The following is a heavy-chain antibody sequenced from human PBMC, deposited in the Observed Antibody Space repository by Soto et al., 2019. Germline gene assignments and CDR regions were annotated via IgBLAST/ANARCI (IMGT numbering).Heavy chain of an antibody. V-gene: IGHV1-69*13. Sequence: SVKVSCKASGGTFSSYAISWVRQAPGQGLEWMGGIIPIFGTANYAQKFQGRVTITADESTSTAYMELSSLRSEDTAVYYCARALYYDASSGPGAFDFLGQGTMVTV. CDR1: GGTFSSYA. CDR2: IIPIFGTA. J-gene: IGHJ3*01. D-gene: IGHD3-22*01. CDR3: ARALYYDASSGPGAFDF.